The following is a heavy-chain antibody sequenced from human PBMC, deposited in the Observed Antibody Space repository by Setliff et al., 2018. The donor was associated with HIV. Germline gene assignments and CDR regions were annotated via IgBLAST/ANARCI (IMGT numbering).Heavy chain of an antibody. Sequence: LSLTCNISGVSIPTNYWNWIRQPAGKGLEWIGRIYTTGGTNYNPALKSRVTMSIDTSKNQISLKLNSVTAADTATYYCARSNPGITAGLLAYWGPGTLVTVYS. CDR2: IYTTGGT. J-gene: IGHJ4*02. CDR1: GVSIPTNY. V-gene: IGHV4-4*07. D-gene: IGHD6-13*01. CDR3: ARSNPGITAGLLAY.